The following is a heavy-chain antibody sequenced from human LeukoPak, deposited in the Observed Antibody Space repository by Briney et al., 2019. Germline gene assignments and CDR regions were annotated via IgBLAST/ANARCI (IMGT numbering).Heavy chain of an antibody. CDR2: INHSGST. D-gene: IGHD3-22*01. CDR3: ARVRVITMFDP. CDR1: GGSFSGYY. J-gene: IGHJ5*02. Sequence: PSETLSLTCAAYGGSFSGYYWSWIRQPPGKGLEWIGEINHSGSTNYNPSLKSRVTISVDTSKNQFSLKLSSVTAADTAVYYCARVRVITMFDPWGQGTLVTVSS. V-gene: IGHV4-34*01.